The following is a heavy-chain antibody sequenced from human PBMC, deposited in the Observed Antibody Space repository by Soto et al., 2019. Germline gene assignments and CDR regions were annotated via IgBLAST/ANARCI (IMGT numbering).Heavy chain of an antibody. V-gene: IGHV1-69*13. CDR2: IIPIFGTA. D-gene: IGHD4-4*01. CDR3: ARGPTLTTDYYYYGMDV. CDR1: GGTFSSYA. Sequence: SVKVSCKASGGTFSSYAISWVRQAPGQGLEWMGGIIPIFGTANYAQKFQGRVTITADESTSTAYMELSSLRSEDTAVYYCARGPTLTTDYYYYGMDVWGQGTTVTVSS. J-gene: IGHJ6*02.